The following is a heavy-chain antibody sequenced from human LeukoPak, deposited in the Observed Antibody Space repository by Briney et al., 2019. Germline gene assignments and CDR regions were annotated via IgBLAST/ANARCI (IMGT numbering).Heavy chain of an antibody. CDR3: ARDGVILFALDY. D-gene: IGHD3-3*02. CDR1: GFTFSSYG. V-gene: IGHV3-33*01. Sequence: GGSLRLSCAASGFTFSSYGMHWVRQAPGKGLEWVAVIWYDGSNKYYADSVKGRFTISRDNSKNTLYLQMNSLRAEDTAVYYCARDGVILFALDYWGQGTLVTVSS. CDR2: IWYDGSNK. J-gene: IGHJ4*02.